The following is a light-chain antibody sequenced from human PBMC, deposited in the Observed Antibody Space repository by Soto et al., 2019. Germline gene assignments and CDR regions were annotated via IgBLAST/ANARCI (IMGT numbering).Light chain of an antibody. CDR1: QSISSY. Sequence: DIQMTQSPSSLSASVGDRVTITCRSRQSISSYVYLYQQKQEKAPKLLIYAASSVQSGVPSRFSGIGSVTDFTLTISSLQPEDFATDYCQQSYSTPPTFGQGTKVKNK. V-gene: IGKV1-39*01. CDR2: AAS. CDR3: QQSYSTPPT. J-gene: IGKJ1*01.